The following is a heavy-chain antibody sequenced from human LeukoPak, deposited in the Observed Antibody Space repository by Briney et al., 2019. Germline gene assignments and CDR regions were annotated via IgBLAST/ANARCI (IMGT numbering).Heavy chain of an antibody. D-gene: IGHD2/OR15-2a*01. CDR2: IDSSTTRI. J-gene: IGHJ4*02. CDR1: GFTFRSFS. Sequence: GGSLRLSCAASGFTFRSFSMNWVRQAPGKGLEWVSAIDSSTTRIYYANSVRGRFTISRDNAKNSLDLQMNSLRAEDTAVYYCVRGGTYCDSTCKGADYWGQGTLVAVSS. V-gene: IGHV3-21*01. CDR3: VRGGTYCDSTCKGADY.